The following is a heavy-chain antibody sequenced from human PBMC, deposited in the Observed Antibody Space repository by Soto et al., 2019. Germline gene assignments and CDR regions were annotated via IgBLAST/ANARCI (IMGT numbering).Heavy chain of an antibody. D-gene: IGHD6-19*01. J-gene: IGHJ4*02. CDR2: ISSSSSTI. CDR1: GFTFSSYS. Sequence: GGSLRLSCAASGFTFSSYSMNWVRQAPGKGLEWVSYISSSSSTIYYADSVKGRFTISRDNAKNSLYLQMNSLRDEDTAVYYCARDLSLRIAVAGRMGDWGQGTLVTVSS. V-gene: IGHV3-48*02. CDR3: ARDLSLRIAVAGRMGD.